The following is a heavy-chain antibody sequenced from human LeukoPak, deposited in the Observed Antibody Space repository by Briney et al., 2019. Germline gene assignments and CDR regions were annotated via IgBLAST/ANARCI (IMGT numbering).Heavy chain of an antibody. CDR1: GFTFSSYG. J-gene: IGHJ4*02. Sequence: PGGSLRLSCAASGFTFSSYGMHWVRQAPGKGLEWVAVIWYDGSNKYYPDSVKGRFTISRDNSKNTLYLQMNSLRAEDTAVYYCARDPTMVRVERGYYFDYWGQGTLVTVSS. CDR2: IWYDGSNK. CDR3: ARDPTMVRVERGYYFDY. D-gene: IGHD3-10*01. V-gene: IGHV3-33*01.